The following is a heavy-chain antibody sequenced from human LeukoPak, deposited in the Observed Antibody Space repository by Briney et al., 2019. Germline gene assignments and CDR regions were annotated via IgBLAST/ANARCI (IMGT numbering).Heavy chain of an antibody. CDR1: GFTFSSYE. V-gene: IGHV3-48*03. Sequence: GGSLRLSCAASGFTFSSYEMNWVRQAPGKGLEWVSYISSSGSTTYYADSVKGRFTISRDNAKNSLYLQMNSLRAEDTAVYYCARDRLSVPWNYYYMDVWGKGTTVTISS. CDR2: ISSSGSTT. J-gene: IGHJ6*03. D-gene: IGHD2/OR15-2a*01. CDR3: ARDRLSVPWNYYYMDV.